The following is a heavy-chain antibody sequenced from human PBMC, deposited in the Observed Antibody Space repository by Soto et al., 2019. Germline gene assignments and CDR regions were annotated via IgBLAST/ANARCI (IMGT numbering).Heavy chain of an antibody. D-gene: IGHD3-10*01. CDR2: IKQDGSEQ. Sequence: EVQLVESGGGLVQPGGSLRLSCEASGFSFSAYWMSWVRQAPGKGLEWVANIKQDGSEQYYVDSVKGRFTISRNNAKNSLSVKLNCLRAEDTAAFYGAKGFAAWARATLVTVS. V-gene: IGHV3-7*01. J-gene: IGHJ2*01. CDR3: AKGFAA. CDR1: GFSFSAYW.